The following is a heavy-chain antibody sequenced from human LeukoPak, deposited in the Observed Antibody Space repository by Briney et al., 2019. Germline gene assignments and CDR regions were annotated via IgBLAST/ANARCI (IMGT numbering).Heavy chain of an antibody. J-gene: IGHJ3*02. CDR1: GFTFSSYA. V-gene: IGHV3-23*01. D-gene: IGHD2-21*02. CDR2: ISGSGGSK. CDR3: AKDCCGGDWSDAFDI. Sequence: PGGSLRLSCAASGFTFSSYAMSWVRQAPGKELEWVSGISGSGGSKYYADSVKGRFTISRHNSKNTLSLQMNSLRADDTAVYYCAKDCCGGDWSDAFDIWGQGTMVTVS.